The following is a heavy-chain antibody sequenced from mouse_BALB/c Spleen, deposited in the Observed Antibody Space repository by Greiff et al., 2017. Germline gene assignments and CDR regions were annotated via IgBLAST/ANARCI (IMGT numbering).Heavy chain of an antibody. CDR1: GDSITSGY. Sequence: EVKLVESGPSLVKPSQTLSLTCSVTGDSITSGYWNWIRKFPGNKLEYMGYISYSGSTYYNPSLKSRISITRDTSKNQYYLQLNSVTTEDTATYYCARNYGSSPAWFAYWGQGTLVTVSA. D-gene: IGHD1-1*01. J-gene: IGHJ3*01. V-gene: IGHV3-8*02. CDR2: ISYSGST. CDR3: ARNYGSSPAWFAY.